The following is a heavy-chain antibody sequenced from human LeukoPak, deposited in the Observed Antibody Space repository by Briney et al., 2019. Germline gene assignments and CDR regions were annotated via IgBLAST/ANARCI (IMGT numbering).Heavy chain of an antibody. CDR1: GGSISSYY. J-gene: IGHJ4*02. CDR2: IYYSGST. CDR3: ARAIGYCSGGSCYPYY. D-gene: IGHD2-15*01. Sequence: SETLSLTCTVSGGSISSYYWSWIRQPPGKGLEWIGYIYYSGSTNYNPSLKSRVTISVDTSKNQFSLKLSSVTAADTAVYYCARAIGYCSGGSCYPYYWGQGTLVTVSS. V-gene: IGHV4-59*01.